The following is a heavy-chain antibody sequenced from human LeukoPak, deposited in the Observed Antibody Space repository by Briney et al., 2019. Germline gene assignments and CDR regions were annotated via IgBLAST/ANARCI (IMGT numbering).Heavy chain of an antibody. D-gene: IGHD7-27*01. CDR1: GFTFSSYG. CDR3: ARDLSLLGIDY. V-gene: IGHV3-33*01. CDR2: IWYDGSNK. Sequence: PGGSLRLSCAASGFTFSSYGMHWVRQAPGKGLEWVAVIWYDGSNKYYADSVKGRFTISRDNSKNTLYLQMNSLRAEDTAVYYCARDLSLLGIDYWGQGTLVTVSS. J-gene: IGHJ4*02.